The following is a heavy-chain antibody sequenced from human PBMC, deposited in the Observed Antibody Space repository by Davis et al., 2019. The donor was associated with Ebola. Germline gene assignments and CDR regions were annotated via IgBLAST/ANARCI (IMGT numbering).Heavy chain of an antibody. CDR3: ARDGDYGDYLYYYYGMDV. J-gene: IGHJ6*02. Sequence: AASVKVSCKASGGTFSSYGISWVRQAPGQGLEWMGWISAYNGNTNYAQKLQGRVTMTTDTSTSTAYMELRSLRSDDTAVYYCARDGDYGDYLYYYYGMDVWGQGTTVTVSS. D-gene: IGHD4-17*01. V-gene: IGHV1-18*01. CDR1: GGTFSSYG. CDR2: ISAYNGNT.